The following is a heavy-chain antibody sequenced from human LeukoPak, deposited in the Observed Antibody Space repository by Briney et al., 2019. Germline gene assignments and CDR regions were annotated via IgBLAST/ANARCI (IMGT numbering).Heavy chain of an antibody. V-gene: IGHV1-2*02. CDR2: INPNSGGT. J-gene: IGHJ4*02. Sequence: ASVKVSCKASEYTFTGYYIHRVRQAPGQGLEWMAWINPNSGGTYYAQKFQGRVTMTRDTSISTAYMELSRLRSDDTAVYYCARVLSGYVYFDYWGQGTLVTVSS. D-gene: IGHD5-12*01. CDR1: EYTFTGYY. CDR3: ARVLSGYVYFDY.